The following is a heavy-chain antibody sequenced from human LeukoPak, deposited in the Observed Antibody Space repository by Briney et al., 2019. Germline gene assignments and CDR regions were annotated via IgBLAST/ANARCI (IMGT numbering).Heavy chain of an antibody. J-gene: IGHJ5*02. V-gene: IGHV1-3*01. CDR2: INAGNGNT. CDR1: GYTFTSYA. D-gene: IGHD4-17*01. CDR3: AMDNYAAYASRWFDP. Sequence: ASVKVSCKASGYTFTSYAMHWVRQAPGQRLEWMGWINAGNGNTKYSQKFPGRVTITRDTSASTAYMELSSLRSEDTAVYYCAMDNYAAYASRWFDPWGQGTLVTVPS.